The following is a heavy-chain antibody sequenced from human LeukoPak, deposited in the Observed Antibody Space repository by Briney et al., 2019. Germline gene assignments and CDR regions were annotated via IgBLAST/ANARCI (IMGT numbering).Heavy chain of an antibody. V-gene: IGHV3-74*01. CDR3: AITRDYDY. J-gene: IGHJ4*02. Sequence: GRSLRLSCAASGFSFDDYAMHWVRQAPGKGLVWVSRINRDGTMTTYGDSVQGRFTISRDNAKSTLFLQMNSLRPEDTAVYYCAITRDYDYGGQGTLVTVSS. CDR2: INRDGTMT. CDR1: GFSFDDYA.